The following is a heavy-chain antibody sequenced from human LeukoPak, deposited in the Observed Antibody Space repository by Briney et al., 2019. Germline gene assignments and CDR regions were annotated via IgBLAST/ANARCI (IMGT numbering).Heavy chain of an antibody. CDR3: ARDPSCSGGSCRYGYFGC. CDR1: GFTFSSYW. D-gene: IGHD2-15*01. V-gene: IGHV3-7*01. CDR2: IKQDGSEK. Sequence: GGSLRLSCAASGFTFSSYWMYWVRQAPGKGLEWVANIKQDGSEKYYVDSVKGRFTISRDNAKNSLYLQMNSLRAEDTAVYYCARDPSCSGGSCRYGYFGCWGQGTLVAVSS. J-gene: IGHJ4*02.